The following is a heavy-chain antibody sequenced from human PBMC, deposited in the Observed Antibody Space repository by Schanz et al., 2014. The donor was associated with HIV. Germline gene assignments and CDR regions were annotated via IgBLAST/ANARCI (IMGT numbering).Heavy chain of an antibody. V-gene: IGHV1-69*14. CDR1: GGTFSNYA. Sequence: QVQLEQSGAEVKKPGSSVKVSCKASGGTFSNYAMTWVRQAPGQGLEWMAGIIPIIGTADYAQKFQGRVTITADKSTSTVYMDLSSLRSEDTAVYYCARTYTGDWSTGADWGQGTLVTVSS. J-gene: IGHJ4*02. D-gene: IGHD2-21*02. CDR3: ARTYTGDWSTGAD. CDR2: IIPIIGTA.